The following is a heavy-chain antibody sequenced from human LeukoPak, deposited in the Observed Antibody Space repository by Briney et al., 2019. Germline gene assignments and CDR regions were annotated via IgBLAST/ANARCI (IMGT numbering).Heavy chain of an antibody. CDR1: GYTFTSYY. D-gene: IGHD1-26*01. J-gene: IGHJ4*02. CDR3: ARDDYRSGSGG. Sequence: GASVKVSCKAAGYTFTSYYMHWVRQAPGQGLEWMGWINPNSGGTNYAQKFQGRVTMTRDTSISTAYMELSRLRSDDTAVYYCARDDYRSGSGGWGQGTLVTVSS. CDR2: INPNSGGT. V-gene: IGHV1-2*02.